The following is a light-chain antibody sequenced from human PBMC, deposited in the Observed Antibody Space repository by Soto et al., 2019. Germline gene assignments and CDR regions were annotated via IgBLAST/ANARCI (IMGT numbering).Light chain of an antibody. CDR1: QSVSSN. V-gene: IGKV3-15*01. CDR3: QQFSSYPLT. Sequence: EIVMTQSPATLSVSPGERPNLSCRASQSVSSNLAWYQQKPGQAPRLLTYGASTRATGIPARFSGSGSGTDFTLTISRLEPEDFAVYYCQQFSSYPLTFGGGTKVDI. J-gene: IGKJ4*01. CDR2: GAS.